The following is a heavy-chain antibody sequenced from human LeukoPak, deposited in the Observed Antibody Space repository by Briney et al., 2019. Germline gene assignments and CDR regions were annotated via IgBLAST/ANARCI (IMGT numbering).Heavy chain of an antibody. CDR1: GGSISSYY. Sequence: SETLSLTCTVSGGSISSYYWSWIRQPPGKGLEWIGYIYYSGSTNYNPSLKSRVTISVDTSKNQFSLKLSSVTAADTAVYYCARGGANLDSYGSEWGQETLVTVSS. V-gene: IGHV4-59*01. CDR2: IYYSGST. D-gene: IGHD5-18*01. J-gene: IGHJ4*02. CDR3: ARGGANLDSYGSE.